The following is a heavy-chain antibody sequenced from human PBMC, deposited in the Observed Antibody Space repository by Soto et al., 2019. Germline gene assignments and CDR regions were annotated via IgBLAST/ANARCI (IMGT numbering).Heavy chain of an antibody. CDR2: IYYSGST. J-gene: IGHJ3*02. D-gene: IGHD6-13*01. CDR1: GGSISSGGFY. V-gene: IGHV4-61*08. Sequence: SETLSLTCAVSGGSISSGGFYWSWIRQPPGKGLEWIGYIYYSGSTNYNPSLKSRVTISVDTSKNQFSLKLSSVTAADTAVYYCARRYSSAFDIWGQGTMVT. CDR3: ARRYSSAFDI.